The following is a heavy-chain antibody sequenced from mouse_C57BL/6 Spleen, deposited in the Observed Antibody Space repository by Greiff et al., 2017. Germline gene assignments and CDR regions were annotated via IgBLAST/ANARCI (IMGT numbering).Heavy chain of an antibody. J-gene: IGHJ4*01. V-gene: IGHV1-82*01. Sequence: VQVVESGPELVKPGASVKISCKASGYAFSSSWLNWVKQRPGKGLEWIGRIYPGDGDTNYNGKFKGKATLTADKSSSTAYMQLSSLTSEDSAVYFCARGGTAQAFYAMDYWGQGTSVTVSS. CDR2: IYPGDGDT. CDR3: ARGGTAQAFYAMDY. D-gene: IGHD3-2*02. CDR1: GYAFSSSW.